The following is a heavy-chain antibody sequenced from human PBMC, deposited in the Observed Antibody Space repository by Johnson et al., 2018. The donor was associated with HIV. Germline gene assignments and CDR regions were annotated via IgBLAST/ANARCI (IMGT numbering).Heavy chain of an antibody. CDR1: GFTFSSYA. CDR3: TTAGGRDTIFGVANDAFDI. CDR2: ISYDGSIK. J-gene: IGHJ3*02. Sequence: QVQLVESGGGVVQPGGSLRLSCAVSGFTFSSYAMHWVRQAPGKGLEWVAVISYDGSIKYYGDSVKGRFTISRDNSKNTLYLQMNSLRAEDTSVYYCTTAGGRDTIFGVANDAFDIWGQGTMVTVSS. V-gene: IGHV3-30*04. D-gene: IGHD3-3*01.